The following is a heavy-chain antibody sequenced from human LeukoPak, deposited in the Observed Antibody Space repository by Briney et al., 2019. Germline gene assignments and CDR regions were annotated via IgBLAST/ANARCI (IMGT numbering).Heavy chain of an antibody. CDR3: VQETGHNWGYLDY. V-gene: IGHV3-23*01. CDR1: GFTFSSYA. J-gene: IGHJ4*02. CDR2: ISGSGGST. Sequence: GGSLRLSCAASGFTFSSYAMSWVRQAPGKGLEWVSAISGSGGSTYYADSVKGRFTISRDNSKNTLYLQMNSLRAEDTAVYYCVQETGHNWGYLDYWGQGTLVTVPS. D-gene: IGHD1-1*01.